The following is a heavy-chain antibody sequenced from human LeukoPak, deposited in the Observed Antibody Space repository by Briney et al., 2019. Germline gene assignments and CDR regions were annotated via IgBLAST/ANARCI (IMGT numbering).Heavy chain of an antibody. J-gene: IGHJ4*02. CDR3: ARGEQLGEVYFDY. Sequence: SETLSLTCAAYGGSFSGYYWSWIRQPPGKGLEWIGEINHSGSTNYNPSLKSRVTISVDTSKNQFSLKLSSVTAADTAVYYCARGEQLGEVYFDYWGQGTLVTVSS. CDR2: INHSGST. V-gene: IGHV4-34*01. CDR1: GGSFSGYY. D-gene: IGHD6-6*01.